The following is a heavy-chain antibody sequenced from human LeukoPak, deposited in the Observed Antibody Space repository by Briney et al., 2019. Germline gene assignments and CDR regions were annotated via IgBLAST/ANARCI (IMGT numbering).Heavy chain of an antibody. Sequence: PGGSLRLSCAASGFTFSSYSMNWVRQAPGKGLEWVSSISSDSTYIYYADSVKGRFTISRDNAKNSLYLQMNSLRAEDTALYYCAREYYYDSSGYLYWGQGTLVTVSS. J-gene: IGHJ4*02. D-gene: IGHD3-22*01. V-gene: IGHV3-21*04. CDR1: GFTFSSYS. CDR2: ISSDSTYI. CDR3: AREYYYDSSGYLY.